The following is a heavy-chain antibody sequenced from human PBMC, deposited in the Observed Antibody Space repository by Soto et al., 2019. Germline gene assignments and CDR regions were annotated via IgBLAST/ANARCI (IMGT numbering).Heavy chain of an antibody. CDR2: INSDDTSS. D-gene: IGHD3-10*01. J-gene: IGHJ4*02. CDR3: ARGCRGGGHYYFDY. CDR1: GLSVSNYW. V-gene: IGHV3-74*01. Sequence: EVQLMESGGGLVQPGESLRLSCAASGLSVSNYWMHWVRQTPGKGLVWVSRINSDDTSSSYAASVKGRFTISRDNAKNTLYLLMNSLRADDTAVYYCARGCRGGGHYYFDYWGQGTLVTVSS.